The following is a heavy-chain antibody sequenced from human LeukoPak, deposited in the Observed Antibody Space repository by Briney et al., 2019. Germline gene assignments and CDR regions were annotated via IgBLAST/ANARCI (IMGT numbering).Heavy chain of an antibody. Sequence: GSLRLSCAASGFTFSSYAMHWVRQAPGKGLGCVAVISYDGSNKYYADSVKGRFTISRDNSKNTLYLQMHSLRAEDTAVYYCARVSDHCSSTSCYYGVGYFQHWGQGTLVTVSS. D-gene: IGHD2-2*01. J-gene: IGHJ1*01. CDR3: ARVSDHCSSTSCYYGVGYFQH. CDR2: ISYDGSNK. CDR1: GFTFSSYA. V-gene: IGHV3-30*04.